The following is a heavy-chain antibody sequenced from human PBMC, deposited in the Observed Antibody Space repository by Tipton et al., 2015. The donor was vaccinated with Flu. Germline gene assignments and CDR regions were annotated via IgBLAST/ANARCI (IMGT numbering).Heavy chain of an antibody. V-gene: IGHV4-4*07. CDR1: GGSLSSYY. Sequence: TLSLTCTVSGGSLSSYYWSWIRQPAGKGLEWIGRMYTSGSTNYNPSLNSRLTMSEDASKQQFSLKVSSMTAADTAVYYCARGSGSGTFMIFYLGGQWTLVIVSS. CDR2: MYTSGST. J-gene: IGHJ3*01. CDR3: ARGSGSGTFMIFYL. D-gene: IGHD3/OR15-3a*01.